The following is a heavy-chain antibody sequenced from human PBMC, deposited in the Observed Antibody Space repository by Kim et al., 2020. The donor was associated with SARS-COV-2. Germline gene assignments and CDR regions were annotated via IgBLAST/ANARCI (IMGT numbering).Heavy chain of an antibody. CDR1: GFTFSSYG. V-gene: IGHV3-30*18. D-gene: IGHD3-10*01. CDR3: AKDVGGVFIVSFGELLLDY. Sequence: GGSLRLSCAASGFTFSSYGMHWVRQAPGKGLEWVAVISYDGSNKYYADSVKGRFTISRDNSKNTLYLQMNSLRAEDTAVYYCAKDVGGVFIVSFGELLLDYWGQGTLVTVSS. CDR2: ISYDGSNK. J-gene: IGHJ4*02.